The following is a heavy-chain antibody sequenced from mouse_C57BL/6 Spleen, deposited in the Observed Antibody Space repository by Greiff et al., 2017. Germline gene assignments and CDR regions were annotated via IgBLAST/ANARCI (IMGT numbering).Heavy chain of an antibody. J-gene: IGHJ4*01. CDR2: INPNNGGT. CDR1: GYTFTDYN. V-gene: IGHV1-22*01. Sequence: VQLKQSGPELVKPGASVKMSCKASGYTFTDYNMHWVKQSHGKSLEWIGYINPNNGGTSYNQKFKGKATLTVNKSSSTAYMELRSLTSEDSAVYYCARWGNYYDYDDYAMDYWGQGTSVTVSS. D-gene: IGHD2-4*01. CDR3: ARWGNYYDYDDYAMDY.